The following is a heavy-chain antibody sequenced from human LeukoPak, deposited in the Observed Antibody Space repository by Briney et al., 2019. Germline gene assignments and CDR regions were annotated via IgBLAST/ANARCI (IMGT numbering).Heavy chain of an antibody. CDR1: GFTFSSYW. J-gene: IGHJ4*02. D-gene: IGHD3-22*01. V-gene: IGHV3-7*01. CDR2: IKQDGSEK. CDR3: ARVGRGVGSGYLY. Sequence: GGSLRLSCAASGFTFSSYWMSWVRQAPGKGLEWVANIKQDGSEKYYVDSVKGRFTISRDNAKNSLYLQMNSLRAEDTAVYYCARVGRGVGSGYLYWGQGTLVTVSS.